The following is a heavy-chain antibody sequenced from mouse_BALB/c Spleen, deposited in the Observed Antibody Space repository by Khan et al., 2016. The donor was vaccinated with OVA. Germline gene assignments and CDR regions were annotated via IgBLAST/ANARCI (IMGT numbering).Heavy chain of an antibody. CDR1: GFNIKDTY. D-gene: IGHD2-1*01. Sequence: EVQLQESGAELVKPGASVKLSCTASGFNIKDTYMHWVKQRPEQGLEWIGRIDPANGNTKYDPKFQGKATITADTSSNTAYLQLSSLTSEDTAVYYCARRGNYFWYFDVWGAGTTVTVSS. CDR2: IDPANGNT. J-gene: IGHJ1*01. CDR3: ARRGNYFWYFDV. V-gene: IGHV14-3*02.